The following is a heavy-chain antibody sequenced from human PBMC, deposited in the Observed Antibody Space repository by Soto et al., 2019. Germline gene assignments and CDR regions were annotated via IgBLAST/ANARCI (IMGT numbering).Heavy chain of an antibody. CDR3: AKVAKSGWVIESFEY. D-gene: IGHD1-1*01. CDR1: GFTFANFG. V-gene: IGHV3-23*01. J-gene: IGHJ4*02. Sequence: GGSRRLSCGGSGFTFANFGMGWVRQAPGKGLYWVSGLSSSVRRTYYADSVKGRFTISRDNSKSTLYLQMDSLRAGDTAVYYCAKVAKSGWVIESFEYGGRGSLVTVS. CDR2: LSSSVRRT.